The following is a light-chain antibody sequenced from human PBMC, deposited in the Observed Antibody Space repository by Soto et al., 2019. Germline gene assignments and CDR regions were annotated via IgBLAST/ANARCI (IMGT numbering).Light chain of an antibody. CDR3: KQSYSSPRT. J-gene: IGKJ1*01. CDR1: QNINNY. V-gene: IGKV1-39*01. Sequence: DVQITQSPSALSACLAYRATLTFSSSQNINNYLNWYQQKPGKAPKLMIYAASTLQRGVPSRFSGSGSGTDFTLTISSLQTEDFATYYCKQSYSSPRTFGQGTKVDIK. CDR2: AAS.